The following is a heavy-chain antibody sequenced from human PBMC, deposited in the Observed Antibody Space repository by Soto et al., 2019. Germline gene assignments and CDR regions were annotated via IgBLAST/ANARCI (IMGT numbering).Heavy chain of an antibody. CDR2: IRSKTYGGTT. Sequence: GGSLRLSCTASGFIFGDNAMSWFRQAPGKGLEWVGFIRSKTYGGTTEYAASVKGRFTISRDDSKSIAYLEMNSLKTEDTAVYYCTGRPYLPYPWAQGTLVLVSS. CDR1: GFIFGDNA. J-gene: IGHJ5*02. CDR3: TGRPYLPYP. V-gene: IGHV3-49*03. D-gene: IGHD2-2*02.